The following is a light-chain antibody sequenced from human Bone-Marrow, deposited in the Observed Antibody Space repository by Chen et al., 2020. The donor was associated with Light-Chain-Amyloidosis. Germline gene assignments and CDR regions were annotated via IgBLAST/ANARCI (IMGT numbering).Light chain of an antibody. V-gene: IGLV3-21*02. CDR1: NIGSTS. CDR2: DDS. Sequence: SYVLTQPSSVSVAPGQTATIACGGNNIGSTSVHWYQQMPGQAPLLVVYDDSDRPSGLPERLSGSNSGNTATLTISRVEAGDEADYYCQVWDRGSDRPVFGGGTKLTVL. CDR3: QVWDRGSDRPV. J-gene: IGLJ3*02.